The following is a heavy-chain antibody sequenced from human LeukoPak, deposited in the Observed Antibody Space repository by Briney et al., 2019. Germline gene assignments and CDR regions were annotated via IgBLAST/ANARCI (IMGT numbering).Heavy chain of an antibody. Sequence: GGSLRLSCAASGFTFGNYWMSWVRQAPGKGLEWVANIKQDGSDKYYVDSVPGRFTISRDNAKNSLYLQMNSLRAEDTAVYYCARWATSFDLWGQGTLVTVSS. CDR1: GFTFGNYW. CDR2: IKQDGSDK. D-gene: IGHD6-6*01. J-gene: IGHJ4*02. V-gene: IGHV3-7*01. CDR3: ARWATSFDL.